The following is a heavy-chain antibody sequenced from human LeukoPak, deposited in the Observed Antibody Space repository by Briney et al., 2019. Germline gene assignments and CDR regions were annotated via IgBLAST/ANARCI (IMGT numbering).Heavy chain of an antibody. D-gene: IGHD3-10*01. CDR2: ISGSGVTT. CDR1: GFTFSNYG. Sequence: GGTLRLSSAASGFTFSNYGMSWVRQAPGKGLEWVSGISGSGVTTYYADSVKGRFTISKDDPHNTLYLQMNSLRAEDTAVYFCARGGVDYYGSGTYYLMYYFDYWGQGALVTVSS. J-gene: IGHJ4*02. V-gene: IGHV3-23*01. CDR3: ARGGVDYYGSGTYYLMYYFDY.